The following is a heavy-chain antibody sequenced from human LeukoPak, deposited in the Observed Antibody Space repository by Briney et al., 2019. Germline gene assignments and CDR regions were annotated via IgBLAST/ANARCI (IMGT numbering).Heavy chain of an antibody. D-gene: IGHD2-2*01. V-gene: IGHV1-18*03. CDR2: ISAYNGNT. J-gene: IGHJ6*04. CDR3: ARDIVVVPAAVAYYYGMDV. Sequence: GASVKVSCKASGYTFTSYGISWVRQAPGQGLEWMGWISAYNGNTNYAQKLQGRVTMTTDTSTSTAYMELRSLRSDDMAVYYCARDIVVVPAAVAYYYGMDVWGKGTTVTVSS. CDR1: GYTFTSYG.